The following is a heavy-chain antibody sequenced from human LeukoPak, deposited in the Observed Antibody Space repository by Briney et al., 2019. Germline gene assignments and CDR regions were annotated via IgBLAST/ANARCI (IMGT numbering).Heavy chain of an antibody. CDR1: GFTFDGYA. J-gene: IGHJ3*02. V-gene: IGHV3-43*02. Sequence: PGGSLRLSCAASGFTFDGYAMHWVRQAPGKGLEWVSLISGDGGSTYYADSVKGRFTISRDNSKNSLYLQMNSLRTEDTALYYCAEDLHAFDIWGQGTMVTVSS. CDR2: ISGDGGST. CDR3: AEDLHAFDI.